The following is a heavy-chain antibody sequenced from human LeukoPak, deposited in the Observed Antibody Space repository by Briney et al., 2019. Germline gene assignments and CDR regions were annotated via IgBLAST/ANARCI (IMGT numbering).Heavy chain of an antibody. V-gene: IGHV3-30-3*01. CDR1: GFTFSSYA. CDR2: ISYDGSNQ. D-gene: IGHD3-16*02. J-gene: IGHJ6*02. CDR3: ARDRSLYYYYGMDV. Sequence: GGSLRLSCAASGFTFSSYAMHWVRQAPGKGLEWVAVISYDGSNQYYADSVKGRFTISRDNSKHTLYLQLNSLRAEDTAVYYCARDRSLYYYYGMDVWGQGTTVTVSS.